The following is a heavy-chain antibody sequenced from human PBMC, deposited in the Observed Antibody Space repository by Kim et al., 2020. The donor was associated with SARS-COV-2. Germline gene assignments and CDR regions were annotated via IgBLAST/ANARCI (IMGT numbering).Heavy chain of an antibody. CDR3: ARQGYADTAINYYYYGMDV. V-gene: IGHV5-51*01. J-gene: IGHJ6*02. CDR1: GYSFTSYW. D-gene: IGHD5-18*01. CDR2: IYPGDSDT. Sequence: GESLKISCKGSGYSFTSYWIGWVRQMPGKGLEWMGIIYPGDSDTRYSPSFQGQVTISADKSISTAYLQWSSLKASDTAMYYCARQGYADTAINYYYYGMDVWGQGTTVTVSS.